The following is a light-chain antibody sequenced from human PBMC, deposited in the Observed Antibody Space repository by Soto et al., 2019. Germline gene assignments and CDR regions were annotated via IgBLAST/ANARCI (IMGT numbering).Light chain of an antibody. CDR3: SSYTSSNTRV. V-gene: IGLV2-14*01. CDR1: SSDVGGYNY. Sequence: QSVLTQPASVSVSPGQSITISCTGTSSDVGGYNYVSWYQQDPGKAPKLMIYEVSNRPSGVSNRFSGSKSGNTASLTISGLQAEDEADYYCSSYTSSNTRVLGTGTRSPS. CDR2: EVS. J-gene: IGLJ1*01.